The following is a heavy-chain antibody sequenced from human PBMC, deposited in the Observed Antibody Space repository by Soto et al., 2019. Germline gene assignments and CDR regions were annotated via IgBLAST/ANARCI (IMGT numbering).Heavy chain of an antibody. CDR3: ARALSNWVRLDY. Sequence: EVQLVESGGGLVQPGGSLRLSCAASGFTFSSYNMNWVRQAPGKGLEWVSFVSSSRSAIYYADSVKGRFTISRDNAENSLYLQMHSVRDEGTAVYYCARALSNWVRLDYWGQGTLVTVS. D-gene: IGHD6-13*01. CDR2: VSSSRSAI. V-gene: IGHV3-48*02. J-gene: IGHJ4*02. CDR1: GFTFSSYN.